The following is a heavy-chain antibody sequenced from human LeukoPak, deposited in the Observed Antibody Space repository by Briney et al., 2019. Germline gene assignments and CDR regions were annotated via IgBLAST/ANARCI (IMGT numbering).Heavy chain of an antibody. D-gene: IGHD3-10*01. CDR3: AGRDELYFDY. CDR2: NSAYNGNT. J-gene: IGHJ4*02. V-gene: IGHV1-18*01. CDR1: GYTFTSYG. Sequence: ASVKVSCKASGYTFTSYGISWVRQAPGQGLEWMGWNSAYNGNTNYAQKLQGRVTMTTDTPTSTAYMELRSLRSDDTAVYYCAGRDELYFDYWGQGTLVTVSS.